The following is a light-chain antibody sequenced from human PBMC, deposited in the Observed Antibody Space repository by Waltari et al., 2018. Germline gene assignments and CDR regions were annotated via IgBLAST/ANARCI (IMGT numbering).Light chain of an antibody. J-gene: IGKJ2*01. CDR1: QSINNF. CDR3: QLRDNWPPYT. Sequence: EIVLTQSPATLSLSPGQRATLSCRASQSINNFLAWYQQTPGQPPRLLIADAASRATGIPARFGGSGSGTDFTLTISRLEPEDFAIYYCQLRDNWPPYTFGQGTKLEIK. CDR2: DAA. V-gene: IGKV3-11*01.